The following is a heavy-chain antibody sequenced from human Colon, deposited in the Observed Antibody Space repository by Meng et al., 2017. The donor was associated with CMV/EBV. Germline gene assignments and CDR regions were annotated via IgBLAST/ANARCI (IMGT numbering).Heavy chain of an antibody. CDR2: MDPTTGRT. V-gene: IGHV1-2*02. Sequence: QVQLVESGAEVRMPGASVKVSCRASGYSFTGYYIHWVRQAPGQGLEWMGWMDPTTGRTDYAQKFQGTVTMTRDTSISTAYLELSRLTSDDTAVYYCASHSSYVWGSHHWGQGTLVTGSS. CDR1: GYSFTGYY. J-gene: IGHJ1*01. D-gene: IGHD3-16*01. CDR3: ASHSSYVWGSHH.